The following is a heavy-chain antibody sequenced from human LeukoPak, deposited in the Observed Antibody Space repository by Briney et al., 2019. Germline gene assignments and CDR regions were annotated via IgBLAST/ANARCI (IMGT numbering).Heavy chain of an antibody. J-gene: IGHJ4*02. CDR1: GYSISSGYY. V-gene: IGHV4-61*01. CDR3: ARGAIPDKVGATQYFDY. CDR2: VYYSGST. Sequence: SETLSLTCTVSGYSISSGYYWGWIRQPPGKGLEWIGYVYYSGSTNYNPSLKSRVTISVDMSKNQFSLKLSSVTAADTAVYYCARGAIPDKVGATQYFDYWGQGTLVTVSS. D-gene: IGHD1-26*01.